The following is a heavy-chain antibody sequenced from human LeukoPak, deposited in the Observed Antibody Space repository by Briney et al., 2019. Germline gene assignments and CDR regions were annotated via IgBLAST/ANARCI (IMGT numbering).Heavy chain of an antibody. V-gene: IGHV4-39*01. J-gene: IGHJ4*02. Sequence: PSETLSLTCTVSGGSISSSSFYWDWIRQPPGKGLEWIGSIYYSGSTYYNPSLKSRVAISVDTSKNQFSLKLSFVTAADTALYYCARRNWNDVNFDYWGQGTLVTVSS. D-gene: IGHD1-1*01. CDR1: GGSISSSSFY. CDR2: IYYSGST. CDR3: ARRNWNDVNFDY.